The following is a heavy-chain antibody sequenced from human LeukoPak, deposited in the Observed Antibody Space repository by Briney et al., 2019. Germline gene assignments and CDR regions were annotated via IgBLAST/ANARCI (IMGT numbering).Heavy chain of an antibody. CDR1: GFTFSSYG. V-gene: IGHV3-30*02. D-gene: IGHD1-26*01. CDR2: IRYDGSNK. J-gene: IGHJ4*02. CDR3: AKVGIVEATRNY. Sequence: GGSLRLSCAASGFTFSSYGMHWVRQAPGKGLEWVAFIRYDGSNKYYADSVKGRFTISRDNSKNTLYLQMNSLRAEDTAVYYCAKVGIVEATRNYWGKGTLVTVSS.